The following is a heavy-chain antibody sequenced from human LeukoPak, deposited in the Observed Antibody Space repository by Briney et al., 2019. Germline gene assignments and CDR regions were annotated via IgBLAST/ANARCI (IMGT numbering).Heavy chain of an antibody. CDR2: IHWDDDK. D-gene: IGHD3-3*01. CDR1: GFSLPTRGVG. CDR3: AHRRVALGLDY. V-gene: IGHV2-5*02. Sequence: MASGPTLLKPTPTLTLTCTFSGFSLPTRGVGVAWIRQPPGKALEWLAGIHWDDDKQYSPSLKSRLTITKDTSKNQVVLILTNMDPVDTATYFCAHRRVALGLDYWGRGALVTVSS. J-gene: IGHJ4*02.